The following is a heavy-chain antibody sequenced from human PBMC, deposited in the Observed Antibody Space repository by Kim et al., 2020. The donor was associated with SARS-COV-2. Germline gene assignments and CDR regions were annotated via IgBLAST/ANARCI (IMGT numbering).Heavy chain of an antibody. CDR1: GFTVINNH. Sequence: GGSLRLSCAASGFTVINNHMSWVRQAPGKGLEWVSLIYSGGTPYYAGSVKGRFTISRDSSKNTVYLQMNNLRGEDTAVYYCARELVSGTSDAFDKWGRGTRVTVSS. D-gene: IGHD3-16*01. V-gene: IGHV3-53*01. J-gene: IGHJ3*02. CDR3: ARELVSGTSDAFDK. CDR2: IYSGGTP.